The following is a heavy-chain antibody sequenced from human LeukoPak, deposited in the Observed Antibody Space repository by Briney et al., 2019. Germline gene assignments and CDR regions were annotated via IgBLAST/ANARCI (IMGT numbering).Heavy chain of an antibody. Sequence: SGRSLRLSCAASGFTFSSYAMHWVRQAPGKGLEWVAVISYDGSNKYYADSVKGRFTISRDNSKNTLYLQMNSLRAEDTAVYYCARDVAVARDFDYWGQGTLVTVSS. V-gene: IGHV3-30*04. CDR2: ISYDGSNK. CDR1: GFTFSSYA. CDR3: ARDVAVARDFDY. J-gene: IGHJ4*02. D-gene: IGHD6-19*01.